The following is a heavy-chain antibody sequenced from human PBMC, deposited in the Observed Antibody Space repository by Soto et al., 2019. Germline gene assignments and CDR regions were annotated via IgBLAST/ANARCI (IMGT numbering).Heavy chain of an antibody. Sequence: QVQLVQSGAEVKKPGASVKVSCKSSGYTFTSYGISWVRQAPGQGLEWMGWISAYNGNTNYAQKLQGRVTMTTDTSTSTAYMELRSLRSDDTAVYYCARDFGPPRFWSGQGDWFDPWGQGTLVTVSS. J-gene: IGHJ5*02. CDR3: ARDFGPPRFWSGQGDWFDP. V-gene: IGHV1-18*04. CDR1: GYTFTSYG. CDR2: ISAYNGNT. D-gene: IGHD3-3*01.